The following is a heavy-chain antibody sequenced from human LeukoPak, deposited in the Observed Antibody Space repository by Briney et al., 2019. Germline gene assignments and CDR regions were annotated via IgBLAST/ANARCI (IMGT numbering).Heavy chain of an antibody. CDR1: GLTFRSYW. J-gene: IGHJ3*01. CDR2: INSDGCST. Sequence: GGSLRLSCAASGLTFRSYWMHWVRQAPGKGLVWVSPINSDGCSTSYADSVKGRFTISRDNAKNTLYLQMNSLRAEDTAVYYCARATDDAFDVWGQGTMVTVSS. CDR3: ARATDDAFDV. V-gene: IGHV3-74*01.